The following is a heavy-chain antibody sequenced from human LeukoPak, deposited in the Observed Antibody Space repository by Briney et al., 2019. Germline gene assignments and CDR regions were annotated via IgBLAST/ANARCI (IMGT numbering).Heavy chain of an antibody. J-gene: IGHJ4*02. CDR1: GGSISSGGYS. D-gene: IGHD4-17*01. V-gene: IGHV4-30-4*07. Sequence: SQTLSLTCAVSGGSISSGGYSWSWIRQPPGKGLEWIGYIYYSGSTYYNPSLKSRVTISVDTSKNQFSLKLSSVTAADTAVYYCARGAVTLDYWGQGTLVTVSS. CDR2: IYYSGST. CDR3: ARGAVTLDY.